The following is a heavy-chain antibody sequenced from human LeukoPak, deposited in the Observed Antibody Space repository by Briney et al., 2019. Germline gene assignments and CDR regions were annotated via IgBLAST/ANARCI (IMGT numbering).Heavy chain of an antibody. CDR3: ARSAWAMAYEEFDY. CDR2: IKQDGSEK. D-gene: IGHD5-18*01. Sequence: PGGSLRLSCAASGFTFSSYWMSWVCQAPGKGKELVANIKQDGSEKYYVNSLKGRLTISRDNAKNSLYLPINSLRAEDTAVYYCARSAWAMAYEEFDYWGQGTLVTVSS. V-gene: IGHV3-7*03. CDR1: GFTFSSYW. J-gene: IGHJ4*02.